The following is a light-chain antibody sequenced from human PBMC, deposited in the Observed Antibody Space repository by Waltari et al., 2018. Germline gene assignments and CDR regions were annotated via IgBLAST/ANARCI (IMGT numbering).Light chain of an antibody. CDR1: QSVSTN. J-gene: IGKJ1*01. Sequence: EVVMTQSPATLSVSPGERPTLSCRASQSVSTNLAWSQQKPGQAPRLLIYGAAVRATDIPARFSGSGSGTEFTLTISSLQSEDFAVYYCHQYNDWPPTFGQGTTVEIK. V-gene: IGKV3-15*01. CDR2: GAA. CDR3: HQYNDWPPT.